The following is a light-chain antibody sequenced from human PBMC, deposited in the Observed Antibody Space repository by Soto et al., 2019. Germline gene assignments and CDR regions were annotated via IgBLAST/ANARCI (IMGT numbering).Light chain of an antibody. V-gene: IGKV3-15*01. Sequence: EIVMTQSPATLSVSPGERATLSCRASQSVSSNLAWYQQKPGQAPRLLVFGASTRATGIPASFSGSGSGTEFTLTISSLQSEDFAVYYCRQYNNWPPTFGQGTKVDIK. CDR1: QSVSSN. J-gene: IGKJ1*01. CDR2: GAS. CDR3: RQYNNWPPT.